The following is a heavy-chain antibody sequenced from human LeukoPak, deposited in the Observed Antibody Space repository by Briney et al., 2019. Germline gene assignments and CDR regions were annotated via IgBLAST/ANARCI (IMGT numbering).Heavy chain of an antibody. Sequence: ASVKVSCKASGYTFTSYGISWVRQAPGQGLEWMGWIKPNSGGTHYVQMFQGRVTMTRDTSISTVYMDLSNLKYDDTAVYYCARVHGGRELDAFDFWGQGTMLTVSS. CDR2: IKPNSGGT. V-gene: IGHV1-2*02. CDR3: ARVHGGRELDAFDF. CDR1: GYTFTSYG. J-gene: IGHJ3*01. D-gene: IGHD1-7*01.